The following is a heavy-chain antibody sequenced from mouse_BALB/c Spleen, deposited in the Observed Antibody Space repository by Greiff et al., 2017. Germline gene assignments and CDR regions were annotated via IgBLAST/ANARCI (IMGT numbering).Heavy chain of an antibody. Sequence: EVKLMESGPSLVKPSQTLSITCSVTGDSITSGYWNWIRKFPGNKLEYMGYISYSGSTYYNPSLKRRISITRDTSKNQYYLQLNSVTTEDTATYYCARWDPLRAMDYWGQGTSVTVSS. CDR1: GDSITSGY. V-gene: IGHV3-8*02. CDR3: ARWDPLRAMDY. J-gene: IGHJ4*01. CDR2: ISYSGST. D-gene: IGHD3-3*01.